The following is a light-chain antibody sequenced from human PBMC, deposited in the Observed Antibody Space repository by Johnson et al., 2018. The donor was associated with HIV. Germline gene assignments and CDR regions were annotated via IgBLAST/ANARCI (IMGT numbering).Light chain of an antibody. CDR2: DNN. J-gene: IGLJ1*01. V-gene: IGLV1-51*01. Sequence: QSVLTQPPSVSAAPGQKVTISCSGSSSNIGNNYVSWYQHLPGTAPKLLIYDNNKRPSGIPDRFSGSKSGTSATLGITGLQTGDEADYYCGTWDNSLNTGVVFGPGTKVTVL. CDR3: GTWDNSLNTGVV. CDR1: SSNIGNNY.